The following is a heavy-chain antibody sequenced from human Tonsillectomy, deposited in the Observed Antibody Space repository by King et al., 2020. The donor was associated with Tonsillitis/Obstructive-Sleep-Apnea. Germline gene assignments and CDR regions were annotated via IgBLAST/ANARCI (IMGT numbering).Heavy chain of an antibody. V-gene: IGHV1-2*06. Sequence: QLVQSGAEVKKPGASVKVSCKASGYTFTGYYVHWVRQAPGQGLEWMGRINPNSGGTNYAQKFLGRVTMARDTSISTACMELSRLRPDDTAVYYCARGQRGMELPHDYWGQGTLVTVSS. CDR2: INPNSGGT. CDR1: GYTFTGYY. J-gene: IGHJ4*02. D-gene: IGHD1-7*01. CDR3: ARGQRGMELPHDY.